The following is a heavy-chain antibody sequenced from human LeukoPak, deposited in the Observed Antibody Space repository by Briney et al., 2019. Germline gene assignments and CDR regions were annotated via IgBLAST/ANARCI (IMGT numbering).Heavy chain of an antibody. J-gene: IGHJ3*02. V-gene: IGHV4-59*01. CDR2: IYYSGST. CDR1: GGSISSYY. Sequence: SETLSLTCTVSGGSISSYYWSWIRRPPGKGLEWIGYIYYSGSTNYNPSLKSRVTISVDTSKNQFSLKLSSVTAADTAVYYCARDNGSGLDDAFDIWGQGTMVTVSS. D-gene: IGHD3-10*01. CDR3: ARDNGSGLDDAFDI.